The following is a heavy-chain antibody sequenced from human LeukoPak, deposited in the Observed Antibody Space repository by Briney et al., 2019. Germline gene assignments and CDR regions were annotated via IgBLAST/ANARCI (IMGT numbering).Heavy chain of an antibody. CDR1: GYTFTKYD. J-gene: IGHJ4*02. CDR3: ARVELFGFARPGFDY. D-gene: IGHD1-7*01. CDR2: MNPGSGNA. Sequence: ASVKVSCRASGYTFTKYDMNWLRQATGQGLEWMGWMNPGSGNAGYAQKFQGRVTMTRDTSTRTAYMELSSLRSDDTAVYYCARVELFGFARPGFDYWGQGTLVTVSS. V-gene: IGHV1-8*01.